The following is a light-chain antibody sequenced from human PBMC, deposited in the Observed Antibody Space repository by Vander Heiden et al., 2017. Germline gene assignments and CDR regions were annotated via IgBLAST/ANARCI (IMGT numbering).Light chain of an antibody. CDR2: GAS. CDR3: QQYGSSRRLT. V-gene: IGKV3-20*01. Sequence: EIVLTQSPGTLSLSPGERATLSCTASQSVSSSYLAWYQQKPGQAPRLLIYGASSRATGIPDRFSGSGSGTDFTLTISRLEPEDFAVYYCQQYGSSRRLTFGPGTKVDIK. J-gene: IGKJ3*01. CDR1: QSVSSSY.